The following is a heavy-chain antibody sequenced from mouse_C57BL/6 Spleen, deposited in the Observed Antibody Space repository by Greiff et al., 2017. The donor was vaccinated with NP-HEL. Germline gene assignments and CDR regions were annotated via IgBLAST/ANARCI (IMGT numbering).Heavy chain of an antibody. J-gene: IGHJ1*03. Sequence: VKLQESGAELARPGASVKLSCKASGYTFTSYGISWVKQRTGQGLEWIGEIYPRSGNTYYNEKFKGKATLTADKSSSTAYMELRSLTSEDSAVYFCARDYYGSSVNWYFDVWGTGTTVTVSS. CDR1: GYTFTSYG. CDR2: IYPRSGNT. D-gene: IGHD1-1*01. CDR3: ARDYYGSSVNWYFDV. V-gene: IGHV1-81*01.